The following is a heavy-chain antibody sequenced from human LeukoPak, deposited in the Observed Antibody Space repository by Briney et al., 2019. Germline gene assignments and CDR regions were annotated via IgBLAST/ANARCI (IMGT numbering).Heavy chain of an antibody. CDR1: GFIFSISS. J-gene: IGHJ4*02. V-gene: IGHV3-73*01. D-gene: IGHD3-22*01. CDR2: IRSIANTYAT. CDR3: TIYDDISANDY. Sequence: GRSMSLSCAASGFIFSISSVQCVSHPSRKGLEWVGRIRSIANTYATKYTASLKGRFIISTDDSKNTAYLQLNSLKTEDTAVYYCTIYDDISANDYWGRGTLVTVSS.